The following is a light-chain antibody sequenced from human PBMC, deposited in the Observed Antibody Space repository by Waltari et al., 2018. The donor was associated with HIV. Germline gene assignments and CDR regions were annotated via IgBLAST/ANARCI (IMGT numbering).Light chain of an antibody. CDR2: DVS. Sequence: QSALTQPASVSGSPGQSLTISCTGTSSDVGGYNSVSWYQQHPGKAPKLMIYDVSNRPSGVSNRFSGSKSGNTASLTISGLQAEDEADYYCSSYTSSSHVVFGGGTKLTVL. V-gene: IGLV2-14*03. CDR3: SSYTSSSHVV. CDR1: SSDVGGYNS. J-gene: IGLJ2*01.